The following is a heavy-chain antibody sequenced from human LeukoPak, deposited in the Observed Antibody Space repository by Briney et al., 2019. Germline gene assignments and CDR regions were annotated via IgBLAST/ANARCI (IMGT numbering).Heavy chain of an antibody. CDR1: GFTFSDYY. D-gene: IGHD6-13*01. Sequence: GGSLRLSCAASGFTFSDYYMSWIRQAPGEGLEWVSYISSSGSTKYYADSVKGRFTISRDNAKNLLYLQMNSLRAEDTAVYYCARGPHTSFDSSSWYGVVFLWGQGTLVTVSS. V-gene: IGHV3-11*01. CDR3: ARGPHTSFDSSSWYGVVFL. J-gene: IGHJ4*02. CDR2: ISSSGSTK.